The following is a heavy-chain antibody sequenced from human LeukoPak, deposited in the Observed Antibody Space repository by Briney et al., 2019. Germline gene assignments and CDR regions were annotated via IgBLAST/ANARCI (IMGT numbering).Heavy chain of an antibody. CDR2: ISSSGSTI. CDR1: GFTFSSYA. V-gene: IGHV3-11*01. CDR3: ARDLRIAAAGTSVDY. D-gene: IGHD6-13*01. Sequence: GGSLRLSCAASGFTFSSYAMSWIRQAPGKGLEWVSYISSSGSTIYYADSVKGRFTISRDNAKNSLYLQMNSLRAEDTAVYYCARDLRIAAAGTSVDYWGQGTLVTVSS. J-gene: IGHJ4*02.